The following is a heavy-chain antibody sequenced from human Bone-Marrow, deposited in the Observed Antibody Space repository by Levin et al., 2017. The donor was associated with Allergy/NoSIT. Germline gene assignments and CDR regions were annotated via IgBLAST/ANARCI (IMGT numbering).Heavy chain of an antibody. D-gene: IGHD2-2*01. CDR2: ISSSSSTI. V-gene: IGHV3-48*02. CDR1: GFTFSSYS. Sequence: PGGSLRLSCAASGFTFSSYSMNWVRQAPGKGLEWVSYISSSSSTIYYADSVKGRFTISRDNAKNSLYLQMNSLRDEDTAVYYCARDRYCSSTSCYQAYYFDYWGQGTLVTVSS. CDR3: ARDRYCSSTSCYQAYYFDY. J-gene: IGHJ4*02.